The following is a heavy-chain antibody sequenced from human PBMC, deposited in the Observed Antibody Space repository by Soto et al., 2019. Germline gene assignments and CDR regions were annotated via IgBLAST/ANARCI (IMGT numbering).Heavy chain of an antibody. V-gene: IGHV4-31*03. J-gene: IGHJ6*03. D-gene: IGHD3-3*01. CDR3: ARLGVVIMGSYYYYYMDV. CDR2: IYYSGST. Sequence: SETLSLTCTVSGGSISSGGYYWSWIRQHPGKGLEWIGYIYYSGSTYYNPSLKSRVTISVDTSKNQFSLKLSSVTAADTAVYYCARLGVVIMGSYYYYYMDVWGKGTTVTVSS. CDR1: GGSISSGGYY.